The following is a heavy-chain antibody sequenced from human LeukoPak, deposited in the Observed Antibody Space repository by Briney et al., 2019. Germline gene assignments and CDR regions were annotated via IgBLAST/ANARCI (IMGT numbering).Heavy chain of an antibody. D-gene: IGHD2-8*01. Sequence: GGSLRLSRAASEFTFSTYSMSWVRQAPGKGLEWVANIKQDGSAKNYGDSVKGRFTISRDNAKNSLYLQMNSLRVEDMAVYYCARDRNAGPWYSDVWGRGTLVSVSS. CDR2: IKQDGSAK. CDR1: EFTFSTYS. CDR3: ARDRNAGPWYSDV. J-gene: IGHJ2*01. V-gene: IGHV3-7*01.